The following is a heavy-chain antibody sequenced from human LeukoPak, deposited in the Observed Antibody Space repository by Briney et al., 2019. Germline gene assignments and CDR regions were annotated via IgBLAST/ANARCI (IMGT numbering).Heavy chain of an antibody. V-gene: IGHV3-21*01. CDR2: ISSSSSYI. J-gene: IGHJ6*02. D-gene: IGHD6-13*01. Sequence: PGGSLRLSCAAAGFTFSSYSMNWVRQAPGKGLEWVSSISSSSSYIYYADSVKGRFTISRDNAKNSLYLPMNSLRAEDTAVYYCARDKWDSSSWSYYYYGMDVWGQGTTVTVSS. CDR3: ARDKWDSSSWSYYYYGMDV. CDR1: GFTFSSYS.